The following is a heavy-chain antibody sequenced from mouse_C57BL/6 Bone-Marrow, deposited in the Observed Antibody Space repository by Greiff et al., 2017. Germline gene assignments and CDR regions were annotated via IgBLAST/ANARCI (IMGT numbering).Heavy chain of an antibody. CDR1: GFTFSSYS. J-gene: IGHJ2*01. Sequence: EVQRVESGGGLVKPGGSLKLSCAASGFTFSSYSMSWVRQTPEKRLEWVATISGGGGNTYYPDSVKGRFTISRDNAKNTLYLQMSSLRSEDTALYYCAVPRGYWGQGTTLTVSS. CDR2: ISGGGGNT. CDR3: AVPRGY. V-gene: IGHV5-9*01. D-gene: IGHD5-1*01.